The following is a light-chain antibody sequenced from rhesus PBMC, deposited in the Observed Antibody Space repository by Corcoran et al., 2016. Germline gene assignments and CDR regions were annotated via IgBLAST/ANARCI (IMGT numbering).Light chain of an antibody. J-gene: IGKJ4*01. V-gene: IGKV1-32*05. CDR3: QQCKSLLT. CDR1: QDINTY. Sequence: DIQMTQSPSSLSASVGDRVTITCRASQDINTYLNWYQQKPGKAPNLLIYYTVRLESGVPSRFSGSGSVTEVTLTISSLQPEEFGTYSCQQCKSLLTFGGGTRVEIK. CDR2: YTV.